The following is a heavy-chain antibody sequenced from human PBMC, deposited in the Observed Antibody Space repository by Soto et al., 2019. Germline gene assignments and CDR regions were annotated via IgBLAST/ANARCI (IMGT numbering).Heavy chain of an antibody. J-gene: IGHJ5*02. CDR3: ARGSGRITIFGVVIMYWFDP. Sequence: ASVKVSCKASGYTFTIYDINWVRQATGQGLEWMGWMNPNSGNTGYAQKFQGRVTMTRNTSISTAYMELSSLRSEDTAVYYCARGSGRITIFGVVIMYWFDPWGQGTLVTVS. CDR2: MNPNSGNT. V-gene: IGHV1-8*01. D-gene: IGHD3-3*01. CDR1: GYTFTIYD.